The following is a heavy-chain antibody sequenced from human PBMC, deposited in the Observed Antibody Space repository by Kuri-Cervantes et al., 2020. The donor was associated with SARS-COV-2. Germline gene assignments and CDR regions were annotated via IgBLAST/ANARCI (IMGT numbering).Heavy chain of an antibody. V-gene: IGHV4-34*01. Sequence: SQTLSLTCAVYGESFIGYYWSWVRQPPGKGLEWIGSIYYSGTTDYSPSLKSRVTVSVDTAKNQFSLKLSSVTAADTAVYYCARHLRGVSIFGVVTTGNHFDYWGQGTLVTVSS. CDR3: ARHLRGVSIFGVVTTGNHFDY. CDR1: GESFIGYY. D-gene: IGHD3-3*01. CDR2: IYYSGTT. J-gene: IGHJ4*02.